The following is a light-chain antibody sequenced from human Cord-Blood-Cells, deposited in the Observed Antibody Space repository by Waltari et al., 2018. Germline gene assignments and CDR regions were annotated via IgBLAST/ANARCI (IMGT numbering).Light chain of an antibody. V-gene: IGLV3-19*01. Sequence: SSELTQDPSVCVALGPTAGITCHGERLRSYYANCYQQKPGQAPVLVIYGKTNRPSGIPDRFSGSSSGNTASLTITGAQAEDEADYYCNSRDSSGNHLVFGGGTKLTVL. CDR2: GKT. CDR1: RLRSYY. CDR3: NSRDSSGNHLV. J-gene: IGLJ3*02.